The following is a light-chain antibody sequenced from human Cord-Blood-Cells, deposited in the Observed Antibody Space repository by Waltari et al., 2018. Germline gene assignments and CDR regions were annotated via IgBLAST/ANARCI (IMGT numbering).Light chain of an antibody. Sequence: QTVVTQEPSFSVSPGGTVTLTCGLSSGSVSTSYSPSWYQQTPGQAPRTLIYSTNTRSSGVPDRFSGSILGNKAALTITGAQADDESDYYCVLYMGSGPSWVFGGGTKLTVL. J-gene: IGLJ3*02. CDR3: VLYMGSGPSWV. CDR2: STN. CDR1: SGSVSTSYS. V-gene: IGLV8-61*01.